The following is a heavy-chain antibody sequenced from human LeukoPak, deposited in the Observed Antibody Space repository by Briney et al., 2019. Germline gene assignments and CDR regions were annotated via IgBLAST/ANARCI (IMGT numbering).Heavy chain of an antibody. D-gene: IGHD6-13*01. V-gene: IGHV3-7*01. CDR2: IKQDGSEK. CDR3: ARVKSSSWYGGDY. Sequence: GGSLRLSCAASGFTFSSYWMSWVRQAPGKGLEWVANIKQDGSEKYYVDSVKGRFTISRDNAKNSLYLQMNSLRAEDTAVYYCARVKSSSWYGGDYWGQGTLVTVSS. J-gene: IGHJ4*02. CDR1: GFTFSSYW.